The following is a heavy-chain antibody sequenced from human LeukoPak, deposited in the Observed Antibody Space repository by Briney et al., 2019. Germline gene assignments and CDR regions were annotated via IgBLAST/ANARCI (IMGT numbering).Heavy chain of an antibody. Sequence: GGSLRLSCAGSRFTFSSYWVHWVRQAPGKGLVWVSRINNDGSSTNYADSVKGRFTISRDNAKNTLYLQMNSLRVEDTAVYYCARAGNYRFDYWGQGTLVTVSS. CDR1: RFTFSSYW. D-gene: IGHD4-11*01. V-gene: IGHV3-74*01. CDR3: ARAGNYRFDY. J-gene: IGHJ4*02. CDR2: INNDGSST.